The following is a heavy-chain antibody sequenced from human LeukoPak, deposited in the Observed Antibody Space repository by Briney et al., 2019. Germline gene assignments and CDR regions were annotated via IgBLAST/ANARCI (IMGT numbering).Heavy chain of an antibody. CDR3: ARGKDGYNF. D-gene: IGHD5-24*01. J-gene: IGHJ4*02. CDR1: GGSISSYY. CDR2: IYYSGST. V-gene: IGHV4-59*01. Sequence: SETLSPTCTVSGGSISSYYWSWIRQPPGKGLEWIGYIYYSGSTNYNPSLKSRVTISVDTSKNQFSLKLSSVTAADTAVYYCARGKDGYNFWGQGTLVTVSS.